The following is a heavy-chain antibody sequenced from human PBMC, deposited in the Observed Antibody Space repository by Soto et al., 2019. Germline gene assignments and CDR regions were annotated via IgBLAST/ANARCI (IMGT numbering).Heavy chain of an antibody. V-gene: IGHV4-59*11. Sequence: PSETLSLTCTVSGGSISSHYLSWIRQPPGKGLEWIGYIYYSGSTNYNPSLKSRVTVSVDTSKHQFALKLSSVTAADTAVYYCARISTHPHIVVVIARYDFDYWGQGTLVTVSS. CDR3: ARISTHPHIVVVIARYDFDY. J-gene: IGHJ4*02. D-gene: IGHD2-21*01. CDR1: GGSISSHY. CDR2: IYYSGST.